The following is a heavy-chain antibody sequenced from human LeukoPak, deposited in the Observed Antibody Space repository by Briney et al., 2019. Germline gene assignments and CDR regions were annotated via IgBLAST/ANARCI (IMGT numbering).Heavy chain of an antibody. Sequence: GGSLRLSCAASGFSFSSYWMSWVRQAPGKGLEWVANIKEAGSDKYYVDSVKGRFTISRDNANNSLYLQMNNLRGEDTAVYYCARDHGSSGWYGHYFDYWGQGILVTVSS. D-gene: IGHD6-19*01. J-gene: IGHJ4*02. V-gene: IGHV3-7*01. CDR1: GFSFSSYW. CDR2: IKEAGSDK. CDR3: ARDHGSSGWYGHYFDY.